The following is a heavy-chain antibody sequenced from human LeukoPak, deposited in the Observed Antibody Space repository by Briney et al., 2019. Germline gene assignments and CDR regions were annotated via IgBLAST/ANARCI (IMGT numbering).Heavy chain of an antibody. CDR1: GFTFDDYG. V-gene: IGHV3-23*01. CDR2: ISGSGGST. CDR3: AKARGWYYFDY. Sequence: GGSLRLSCAASGFTFDDYGMSWVRQAPGKGLEWVSAISGSGGSTYYADSVKGRFTISRDNSKNTLYLRMNSLRAEDAAVYYCAKARGWYYFDYWGQGTLVTVSS. J-gene: IGHJ4*02. D-gene: IGHD6-19*01.